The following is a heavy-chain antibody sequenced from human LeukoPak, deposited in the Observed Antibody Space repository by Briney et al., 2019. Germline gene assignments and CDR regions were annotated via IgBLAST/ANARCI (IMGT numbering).Heavy chain of an antibody. CDR2: IYYSGST. J-gene: IGHJ4*02. D-gene: IGHD2-2*01. CDR1: GGSISSGGYY. CDR3: ARRPIVVVPAAGRYYFDY. V-gene: IGHV4-31*03. Sequence: KSSETLSLTCTVSGGSISSGGYYWSWIRQHPGKGLEWIGYIYYSGSTYYNPSLKSRVTISVDTSKNQFSLKLSSVTAADTAVYYCARRPIVVVPAAGRYYFDYWGQGTLVTVSS.